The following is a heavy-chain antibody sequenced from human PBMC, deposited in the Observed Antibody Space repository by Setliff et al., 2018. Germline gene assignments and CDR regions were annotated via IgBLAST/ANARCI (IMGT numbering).Heavy chain of an antibody. CDR1: GFTFSNYW. CDR2: IKEDGGGN. D-gene: IGHD6-13*01. Sequence: GSLRLSCAASGFTFSNYWMNWFRQAPGKGLEWVANIKEDGGGNNYADSVKGRFTISRDNSKNTLYLQMNSLRAEDTAVYYCAKDSSSSWSFDYWGQGTLVTVSS. CDR3: AKDSSSSWSFDY. V-gene: IGHV3-7*03. J-gene: IGHJ4*02.